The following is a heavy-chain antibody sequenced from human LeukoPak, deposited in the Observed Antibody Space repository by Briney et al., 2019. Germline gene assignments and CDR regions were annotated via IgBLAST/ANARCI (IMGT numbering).Heavy chain of an antibody. D-gene: IGHD2-2*01. CDR2: INPNGDRT. Sequence: ASVKVSCKASENTFTNYYMHWVRQAPGQGLEWLGIINPNGDRTNYAQTFQGRVTMTRDTSTTTVYMELSSLRSEDTAVYYCAGCPLIVVVPVNWFDPWGQGTLVTVSS. CDR1: ENTFTNYY. J-gene: IGHJ5*02. CDR3: AGCPLIVVVPVNWFDP. V-gene: IGHV1-46*01.